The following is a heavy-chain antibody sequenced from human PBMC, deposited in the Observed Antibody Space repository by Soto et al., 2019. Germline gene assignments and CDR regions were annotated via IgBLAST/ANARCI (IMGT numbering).Heavy chain of an antibody. CDR2: IIPILDIP. J-gene: IGHJ6*02. CDR3: ASGYSDPTRGMDV. D-gene: IGHD4-17*01. CDR1: GGTFSRNT. Sequence: SVKVSCKASGGTFSRNTISWVRQAPGQGLEWMAKIIPILDIPNYAQKFQGRVTITADKSTSTAYLELSSLRSEDTAVYYCASGYSDPTRGMDVWGQGTMVTVSS. V-gene: IGHV1-69*02.